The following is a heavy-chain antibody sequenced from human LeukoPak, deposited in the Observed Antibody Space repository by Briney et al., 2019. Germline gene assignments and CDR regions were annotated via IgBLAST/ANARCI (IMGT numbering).Heavy chain of an antibody. J-gene: IGHJ4*02. V-gene: IGHV3-15*01. D-gene: IGHD1-26*01. CDR3: TTDGVGVEGATYDN. CDR2: IKAKAHGGTI. CDR1: GFTFSSYN. Sequence: GGSLRLSCAASGFTFSSYNMNWVRQAPGEGLEWVGRIKAKAHGGTIEYAAPVKGRFTISRDDSKNTLYLQMNSLKTEDTAVYYCTTDGVGVEGATYDNWGQGTLVSVSS.